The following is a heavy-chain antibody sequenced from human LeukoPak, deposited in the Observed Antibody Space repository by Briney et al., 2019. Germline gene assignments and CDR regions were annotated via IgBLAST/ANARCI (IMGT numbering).Heavy chain of an antibody. CDR3: ARHPSFDWFGP. CDR2: IYYSGNT. CDR1: GGSISSSIYY. Sequence: SETLSLTCTVSGGSISSSIYYWVWIRQPPGKGLEWIGTIYYSGNTFYSPSLKSRVTISIDTSKNQFSLKLSSVTAADTALYYCARHPSFDWFGPWGQGTLVTVSS. J-gene: IGHJ5*02. V-gene: IGHV4-39*01. D-gene: IGHD3-3*01.